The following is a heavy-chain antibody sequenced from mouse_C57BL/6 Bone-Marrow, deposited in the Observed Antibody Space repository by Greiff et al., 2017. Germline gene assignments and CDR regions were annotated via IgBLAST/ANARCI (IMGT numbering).Heavy chain of an antibody. V-gene: IGHV5-9*04. CDR3: ASQAWFAY. CDR2: ISGGGGNT. Sequence: EVQLVESGGGLVKPGGSLKLSCAASGFTFSSYTMSWVRQTPEKRLEWVATISGGGGNTYYPDSVKGRFTISRDNAKNTLYLQMSSLRSEDTAVYYCASQAWFAYWGQGTLVTVSA. CDR1: GFTFSSYT. J-gene: IGHJ3*01.